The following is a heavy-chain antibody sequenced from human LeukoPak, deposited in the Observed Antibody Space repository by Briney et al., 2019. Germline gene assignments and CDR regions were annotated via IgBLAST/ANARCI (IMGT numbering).Heavy chain of an antibody. Sequence: SETLSLTCTVSGGSISSSSYYWGWIRQPPGKGLEWIGSIYYSGSTYYNPSLKSRVTISVDTSKNQFSLKLSSVTAADTAVYYCAGLLEMATIENAFDIWGQGTMVTVSS. CDR3: AGLLEMATIENAFDI. CDR1: GGSISSSSYY. CDR2: IYYSGST. V-gene: IGHV4-39*01. J-gene: IGHJ3*02. D-gene: IGHD5-24*01.